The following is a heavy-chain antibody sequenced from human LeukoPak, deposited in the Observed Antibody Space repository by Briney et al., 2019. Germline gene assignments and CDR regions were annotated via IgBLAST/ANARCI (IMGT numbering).Heavy chain of an antibody. J-gene: IGHJ4*01. CDR3: ARGAPHGYCSGGSCYSDY. V-gene: IGHV4-34*01. CDR1: GGSFSGYY. D-gene: IGHD2-15*01. Sequence: SEALSLTCAVYGGSFSGYYWSWIRQPPGKGLEWIGEINHSGSTNYNPSLMSRVTISVDTSKNQFSLKLSSVTAADTAVYYCARGAPHGYCSGGSCYSDYWGQGTPVTVSS. CDR2: INHSGST.